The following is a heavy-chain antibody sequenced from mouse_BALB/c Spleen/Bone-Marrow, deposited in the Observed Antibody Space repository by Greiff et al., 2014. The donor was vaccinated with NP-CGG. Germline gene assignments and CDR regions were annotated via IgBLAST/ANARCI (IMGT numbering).Heavy chain of an antibody. CDR3: ARLEGNYGSTFAY. CDR2: IHPSDTET. Sequence: QVQLQQSGAELVRPGASVKLSCKASGYSFTSYWMNWVKQRPGQGLEWIGVIHPSDTETRLNQRFKDKATLTVDKSSSTAYMQLSSPTSEDSVVYYCARLEGNYGSTFAYWGQGTLVTVSA. J-gene: IGHJ3*01. V-gene: IGHV1-69*02. CDR1: GYSFTSYW. D-gene: IGHD1-1*01.